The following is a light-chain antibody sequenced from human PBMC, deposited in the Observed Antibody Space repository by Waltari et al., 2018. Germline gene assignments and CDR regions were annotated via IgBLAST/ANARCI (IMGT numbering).Light chain of an antibody. V-gene: IGLV2-14*01. CDR3: SSYTSSGVV. CDR2: AVY. Sequence: QSALTQPASVSGSPGQAIIISCTGTGSDVGGYDSVSWYQQYPGKAPRLIIYAVYNRPSGVSKRASGSKAYNTAPLPISGLQAEDVSVYYCSSYTSSGVVFGGGTKLTVL. J-gene: IGLJ2*01. CDR1: GSDVGGYDS.